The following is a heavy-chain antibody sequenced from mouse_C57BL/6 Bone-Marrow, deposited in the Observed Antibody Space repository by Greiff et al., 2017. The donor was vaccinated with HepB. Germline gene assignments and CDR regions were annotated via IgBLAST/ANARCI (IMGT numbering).Heavy chain of an antibody. D-gene: IGHD2-4*01. CDR2: ISNGGGST. Sequence: DVHLVESGGGLVQPGGSLKLSCAASGFTFSDYYMYWVRQTPEKRLEWVAYISNGGGSTYYPDTVKGRFTISRDNAKNTLYLQMSRLKSEDTAMYYCARQDYPFYAMDYWGQGTSVTVSS. CDR3: ARQDYPFYAMDY. V-gene: IGHV5-12*01. J-gene: IGHJ4*01. CDR1: GFTFSDYY.